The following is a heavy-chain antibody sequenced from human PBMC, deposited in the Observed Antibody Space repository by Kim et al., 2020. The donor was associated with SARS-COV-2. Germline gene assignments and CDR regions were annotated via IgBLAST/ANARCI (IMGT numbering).Heavy chain of an antibody. Sequence: SVKGRFTISRDNAKNTLYLQMNSLRAEDTAVYYCARGYLLGNYYYYGMDVWGQGTTVTVSS. J-gene: IGHJ6*02. D-gene: IGHD3-16*01. V-gene: IGHV3-30*01. CDR3: ARGYLLGNYYYYGMDV.